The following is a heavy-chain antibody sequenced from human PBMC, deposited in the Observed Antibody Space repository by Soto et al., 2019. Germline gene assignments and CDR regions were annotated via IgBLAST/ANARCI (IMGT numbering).Heavy chain of an antibody. Sequence: QVQLQQWGAGLLKPSETLSLTCAVYGGSFSGYYWSWIRQPPGKGLEWIGEINHSGSTNYNPSLKSRVTLSVDTSKNQFSLKLSSVTAADTAVYYCARAIGYGSGSYWGYWGQGTLVTVSS. D-gene: IGHD3-10*01. CDR1: GGSFSGYY. J-gene: IGHJ4*02. CDR2: INHSGST. V-gene: IGHV4-34*01. CDR3: ARAIGYGSGSYWGY.